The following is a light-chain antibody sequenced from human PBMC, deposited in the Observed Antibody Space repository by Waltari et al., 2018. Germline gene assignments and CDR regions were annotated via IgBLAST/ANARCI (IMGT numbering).Light chain of an antibody. CDR3: QQSSSSPIT. CDR2: ASS. J-gene: IGKJ3*01. CDR1: QNINNY. V-gene: IGKV1-39*01. Sequence: DIQMTQSPPPLSASVGDRVIITCRASQNINNYLNWYQQKPGKAPKLLIYASSNLQGGVPSRFSGDGSGTDFTLTISTLQPEDFATYYCQQSSSSPITFGPGTKVDVK.